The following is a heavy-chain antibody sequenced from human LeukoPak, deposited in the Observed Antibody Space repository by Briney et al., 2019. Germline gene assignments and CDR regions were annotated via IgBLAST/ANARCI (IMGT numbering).Heavy chain of an antibody. D-gene: IGHD2-15*01. CDR3: ARVSGYCSGGSCYGLPSHGMDV. J-gene: IGHJ6*02. CDR1: GYTFTSYC. Sequence: ASVKVSCKASGYTFTSYCMHWVRQAPGQGLEWMGIINPSGGSTSYAQKFQGRVTMTRDTSTSTVYMELSSLRSEDTAVYYCARVSGYCSGGSCYGLPSHGMDVWGQGTTVTVSS. CDR2: INPSGGST. V-gene: IGHV1-46*01.